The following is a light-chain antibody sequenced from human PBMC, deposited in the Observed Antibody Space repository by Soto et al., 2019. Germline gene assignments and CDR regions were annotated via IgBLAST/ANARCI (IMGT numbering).Light chain of an antibody. Sequence: DIQMTQSPSTLSASVGDRVTITCRASQSVSNVLAWFQQRPGRAPKLLIFDISNLASGVPSRFSGSGSGSATEFTLTISSLQPEDFATYYCQQTHNFPITFGQGTRLEIK. CDR1: QSVSNV. V-gene: IGKV1-5*01. CDR2: DIS. CDR3: QQTHNFPIT. J-gene: IGKJ5*01.